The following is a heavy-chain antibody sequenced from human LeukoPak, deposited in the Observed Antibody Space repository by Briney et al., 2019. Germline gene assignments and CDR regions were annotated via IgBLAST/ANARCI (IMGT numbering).Heavy chain of an antibody. CDR2: IYYSGST. CDR3: ARAVTYYYASSGTYWYFDL. D-gene: IGHD3-22*01. V-gene: IGHV4-59*01. Sequence: PSETLSLTCTVSGGSISSYYWSWIRQPPGKGLEWIGYIYYSGSTNYNPSLKSRVTISVDTSKNQFSLKLSSVTAADTAVYYCARAVTYYYASSGTYWYFDLWGRGTLVTVSS. CDR1: GGSISSYY. J-gene: IGHJ2*01.